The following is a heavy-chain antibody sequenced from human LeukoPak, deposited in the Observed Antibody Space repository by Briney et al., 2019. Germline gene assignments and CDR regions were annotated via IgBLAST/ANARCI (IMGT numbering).Heavy chain of an antibody. Sequence: PSETLSLTCTVSGGSISSGDYYWSWIRQPPGKGLEWIGYIYYSGSTYYNPSLKSRVTISVDTSKNQFSLKLSSVTAADTAVYYCARDASLWLGSTYFDYWAREPWSPSPQ. CDR3: ARDASLWLGSTYFDY. D-gene: IGHD3-10*02. J-gene: IGHJ4*02. CDR2: IYYSGST. V-gene: IGHV4-30-4*01. CDR1: GGSISSGDYY.